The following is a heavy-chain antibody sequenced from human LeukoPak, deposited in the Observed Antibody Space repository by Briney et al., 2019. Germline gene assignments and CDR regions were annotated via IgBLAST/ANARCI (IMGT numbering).Heavy chain of an antibody. CDR3: ASSGDIVVVPATRGINYYMDV. Sequence: SETLSLTCTVSGGSISSYHWSWIRQPPGKGLEWIGYIYTSGSTNYNPSLKSRVTISVDTSKNQFSLKLSSVTAADTAVYYCASSGDIVVVPATRGINYYMDVWGKGTTVTVSS. V-gene: IGHV4-4*09. CDR1: GGSISSYH. J-gene: IGHJ6*03. CDR2: IYTSGST. D-gene: IGHD2-2*01.